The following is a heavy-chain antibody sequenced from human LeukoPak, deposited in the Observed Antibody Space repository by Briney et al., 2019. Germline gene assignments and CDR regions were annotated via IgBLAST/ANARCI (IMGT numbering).Heavy chain of an antibody. J-gene: IGHJ4*02. CDR2: IKQDGSEK. Sequence: GGSLRLSCAASGFTFSSYWMSWVRQAPGKGLEWVANIKQDGSEKYYVDSVKGRFTISRDNAKNSLYLQMNSLRAEGTAVYYCARERDYDSSGYYCYYFDYWGQGTLVTVSS. CDR3: ARERDYDSSGYYCYYFDY. D-gene: IGHD3-22*01. V-gene: IGHV3-7*01. CDR1: GFTFSSYW.